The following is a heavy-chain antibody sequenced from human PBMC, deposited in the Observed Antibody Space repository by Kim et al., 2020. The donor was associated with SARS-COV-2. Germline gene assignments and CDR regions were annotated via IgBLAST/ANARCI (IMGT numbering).Heavy chain of an antibody. V-gene: IGHV4-34*01. CDR3: AREENDSSYGY. CDR1: GGSFSGYY. D-gene: IGHD3-22*01. Sequence: SETLSLTCAVYGGSFSGYYWSWIRQPPGKGLEWIGEINHSGSTNYNPSLKSRVTISVDTSKNQFSLKLSSVTAADTAVYYCAREENDSSYGYWGQGTLVTVSS. J-gene: IGHJ4*02. CDR2: INHSGST.